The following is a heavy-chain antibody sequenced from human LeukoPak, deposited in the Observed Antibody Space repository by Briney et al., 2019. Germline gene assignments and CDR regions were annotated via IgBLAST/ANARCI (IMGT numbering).Heavy chain of an antibody. J-gene: IGHJ4*02. CDR2: ISSSNSYI. D-gene: IGHD4-17*01. CDR1: GFTFSSYS. V-gene: IGHV3-21*01. Sequence: PGGSLTLSCAASGFTFSSYSMNWVRQPPGKGLEWVSSISSSNSYIYYADSVKGRFTISRDNAKNSLYLQMNSLRAGDTAVYYCARGRYGDYYLDYWGQGTLVTVSS. CDR3: ARGRYGDYYLDY.